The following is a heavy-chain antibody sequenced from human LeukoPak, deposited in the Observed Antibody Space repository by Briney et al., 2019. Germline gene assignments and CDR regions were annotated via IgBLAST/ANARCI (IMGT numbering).Heavy chain of an antibody. Sequence: KASETLSLTCAVSGGSISSSNWWSWVRQPPGKGLEWIGEIYHSGSTNYNPSLKSRVTISVDKSKNQFSLKLSSVTAADTAVYYCASSAAFGSSSRTTDYWGQGTLVTVSS. D-gene: IGHD6-13*01. J-gene: IGHJ4*02. CDR1: GGSISSSNW. CDR2: IYHSGST. CDR3: ASSAAFGSSSRTTDY. V-gene: IGHV4-4*02.